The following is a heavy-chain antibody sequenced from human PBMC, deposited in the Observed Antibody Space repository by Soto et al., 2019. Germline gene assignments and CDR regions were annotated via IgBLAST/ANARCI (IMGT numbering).Heavy chain of an antibody. V-gene: IGHV3-23*01. CDR2: ITNGGGGA. CDR3: AKDCGGGSCFSGY. CDR1: GFTFSSYV. D-gene: IGHD2-15*01. Sequence: EVQLLESGGGLVQPGGSLRLSCAASGFTFSSYVMSWVRQAPGKGLEWVSSITNGGGGAYYADSVKGRFTISRDNSKNTLYLQMNSLRAEDTAVYYCAKDCGGGSCFSGYWGQGTLVTVSS. J-gene: IGHJ4*02.